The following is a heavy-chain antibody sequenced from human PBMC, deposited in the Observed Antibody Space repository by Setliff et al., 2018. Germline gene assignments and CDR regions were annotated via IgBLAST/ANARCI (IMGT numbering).Heavy chain of an antibody. Sequence: PSETLSLTCTVSGGSVGSDFSYWTWIRQPAGKGLEWIVNIHHSGKAYYNPSLKSRVTMSVDTSKNHVSLKLSSVTAADTAVYYCARAHTWSLPNDNSGYPGWFDPWGQGTLVTVSS. D-gene: IGHD3-22*01. CDR2: IHHSGKA. V-gene: IGHV4-61*10. CDR3: ARAHTWSLPNDNSGYPGWFDP. J-gene: IGHJ5*02. CDR1: GGSVGSDFSY.